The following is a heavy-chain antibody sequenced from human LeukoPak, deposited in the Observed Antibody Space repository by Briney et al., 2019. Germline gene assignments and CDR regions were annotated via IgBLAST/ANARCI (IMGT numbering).Heavy chain of an antibody. J-gene: IGHJ4*02. Sequence: ASVKVSCKASGYTFTSYYMHWVRQAPGQGLEWMGIINPSGGSTSYAQKFQGRVTMTRDTSTSTAYMELSSLRSEDTAVYYCARDADYYGSGSYGGGYWGQGTLVTVSS. CDR1: GYTFTSYY. CDR3: ARDADYYGSGSYGGGY. CDR2: INPSGGST. D-gene: IGHD3-10*01. V-gene: IGHV1-46*01.